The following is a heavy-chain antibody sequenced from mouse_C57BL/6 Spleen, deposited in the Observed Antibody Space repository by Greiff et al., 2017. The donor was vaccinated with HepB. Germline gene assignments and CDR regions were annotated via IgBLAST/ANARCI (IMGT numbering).Heavy chain of an antibody. CDR3: ARQVDYYDYYPAWFSY. Sequence: EVKLMESGGGLVKPGGTLKLSCAASGFTLSDYGIHWVRQAPEKGLEWVAYISSGSSTIYYADTVKGRFNISRENAKNTLFMQITSLRSEDTAMYYCARQVDYYDYYPAWFSYWGQGTLVTVSA. V-gene: IGHV5-17*01. CDR2: ISSGSSTI. D-gene: IGHD2-4*01. J-gene: IGHJ3*01. CDR1: GFTLSDYG.